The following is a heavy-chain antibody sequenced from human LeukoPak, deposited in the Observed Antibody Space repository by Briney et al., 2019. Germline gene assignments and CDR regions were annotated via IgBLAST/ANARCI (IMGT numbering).Heavy chain of an antibody. CDR1: GGSISSHY. Sequence: PSETLSLTCTVSGGSISSHYWSWIRQPPEKGLQWIGYIYYSGSTNYNPSLKSRVSISVDTSKNQFSLKLRSVTAADTAVYYCARGSTVTTFSNWGQGTLVTVSS. V-gene: IGHV4-59*11. D-gene: IGHD4-17*01. J-gene: IGHJ4*02. CDR3: ARGSTVTTFSN. CDR2: IYYSGST.